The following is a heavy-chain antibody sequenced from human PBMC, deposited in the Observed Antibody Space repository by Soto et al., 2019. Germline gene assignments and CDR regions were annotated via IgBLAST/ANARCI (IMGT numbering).Heavy chain of an antibody. CDR3: AKNGYTWGDYYFDY. D-gene: IGHD3-16*01. V-gene: IGHV3-9*01. Sequence: GGALRLSCAASGFTFDDYAMHWVRQAPGKGLEWVSGISWNSGSIGYADSVKGRFTISRDNAKNSLYLQMNSLRAEDTALYYCAKNGYTWGDYYFDYWGQGTLVTVSS. J-gene: IGHJ4*02. CDR1: GFTFDDYA. CDR2: ISWNSGSI.